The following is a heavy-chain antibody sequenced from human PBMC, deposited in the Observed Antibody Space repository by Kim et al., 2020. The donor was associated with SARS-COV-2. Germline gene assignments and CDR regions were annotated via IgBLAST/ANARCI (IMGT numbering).Heavy chain of an antibody. J-gene: IGHJ5*02. D-gene: IGHD6-13*01. CDR2: IRSKAYGGTT. CDR3: TRLKVIAAAGKGMNWFDP. Sequence: GGSLRLSCTASGFTFGDYAMSWFRQAPGKGLEWVGFIRSKAYGGTTEYAASVKGRFTISRDDSKSIAYLQMNSLKTEDTAVYYCTRLKVIAAAGKGMNWFDPWGQGTLVTVSS. V-gene: IGHV3-49*03. CDR1: GFTFGDYA.